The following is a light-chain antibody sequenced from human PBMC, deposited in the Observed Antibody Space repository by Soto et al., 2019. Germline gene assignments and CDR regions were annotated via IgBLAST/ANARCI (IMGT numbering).Light chain of an antibody. CDR1: QSVSTY. CDR3: QQYNSYPLT. V-gene: IGKV1-13*02. CDR2: AAS. J-gene: IGKJ5*01. Sequence: IHMTQSPSSLSASLRDIATISFLASQSVSTYLDWYQQKPGQAPSLLIYAASTLDTGLPARFSGSGSGTEFTLTICSLQPEDFATYYCQQYNSYPLTFGQGTRLEIK.